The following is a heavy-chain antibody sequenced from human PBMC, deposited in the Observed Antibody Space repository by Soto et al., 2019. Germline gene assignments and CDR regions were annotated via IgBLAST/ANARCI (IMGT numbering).Heavy chain of an antibody. CDR2: IIPIFGTA. CDR3: ARTSIAVAGTRPRDPYYYYGTDV. CDR1: GGTFSSYA. Sequence: ASVKVSCKASGGTFSSYAISWVRQAPGQGLEWMGGIIPIFGTANYAQKFQGRVTITADESTSTAYMELSSLRSEDTAVYYCARTSIAVAGTRPRDPYYYYGTDVWGQGTTVTVSS. J-gene: IGHJ6*02. V-gene: IGHV1-69*13. D-gene: IGHD6-19*01.